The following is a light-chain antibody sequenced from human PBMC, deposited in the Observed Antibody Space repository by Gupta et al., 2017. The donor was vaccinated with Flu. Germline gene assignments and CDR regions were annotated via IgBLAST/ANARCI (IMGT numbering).Light chain of an antibody. CDR2: WAS. V-gene: IGKV4-1*01. CDR1: QSVLYSSNNKNY. Sequence: DIVMTQSPDSLAVSLGERATINCKSGQSVLYSSNNKNYLAWYQQKPGQPPTLLTYWASTRESGVPDRFSGSGSGTHFTLTINSLQAEDVAVYYCQQYYSTPLTFGGGTKVEIK. J-gene: IGKJ4*01. CDR3: QQYYSTPLT.